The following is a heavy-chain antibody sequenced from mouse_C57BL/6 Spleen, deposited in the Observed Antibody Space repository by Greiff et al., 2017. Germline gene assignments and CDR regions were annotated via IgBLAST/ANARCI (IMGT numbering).Heavy chain of an antibody. CDR1: GYTFTSYG. Sequence: VQLQESGAELARPGASVKLSCKASGYTFTSYGISWVKQRTGPGLEWIGELYPRSGNTYYNEKFKGKATLTADKSSSTAYMELRSLTSEDSAVYGCERAQGGVQAMDDWGKGTSVTVSS. J-gene: IGHJ4*01. CDR3: ERAQGGVQAMDD. V-gene: IGHV1-81*01. CDR2: LYPRSGNT.